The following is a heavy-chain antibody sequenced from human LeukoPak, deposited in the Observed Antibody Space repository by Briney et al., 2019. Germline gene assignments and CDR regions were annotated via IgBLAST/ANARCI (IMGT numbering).Heavy chain of an antibody. CDR1: GYSISTGYY. D-gene: IGHD6-19*01. CDR3: ARGRLARSPYFDY. Sequence: SETLSLTCTVSGYSISTGYYWDWIRQPPGKGLEWIGTFYHGGSTDYNPSLKSRVTISVETSKNQFSLNLSSVTAADTAVYYCARGRLARSPYFDYWGQGTLVTVSS. V-gene: IGHV4-38-2*02. J-gene: IGHJ4*02. CDR2: FYHGGST.